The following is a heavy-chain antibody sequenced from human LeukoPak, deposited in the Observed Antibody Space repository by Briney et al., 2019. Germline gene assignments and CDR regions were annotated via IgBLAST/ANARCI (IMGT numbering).Heavy chain of an antibody. V-gene: IGHV3-7*01. D-gene: IGHD1-26*01. CDR3: ASSKWELLEYFDY. CDR2: IKQDGGDK. CDR1: GFTFSSYW. Sequence: GGSLRLSCAASGFTFSSYWMSWVRQAPGKGLEWVANIKQDGGDKYHVDSVKGRFTISRDNAKNSLYLQMNSLRAEDTAVYYCASSKWELLEYFDYWGQGTLVTVSS. J-gene: IGHJ4*02.